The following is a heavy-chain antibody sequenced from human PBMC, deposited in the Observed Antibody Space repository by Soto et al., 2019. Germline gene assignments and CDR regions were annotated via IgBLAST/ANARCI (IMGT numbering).Heavy chain of an antibody. CDR2: IIPIFGTT. J-gene: IGHJ4*02. Sequence: QVQLVQSGAEVKEPGSAVKVSCKAPADSFSSYGISWVRQAPGQRLEWMGGIIPIFGTTNYAEKFQGRVTITADESTNTAYMELSSLRSEDTALYYCARVFPDGWVEPGVVRGYLDTWGRGTLVTVSS. CDR1: ADSFSSYG. D-gene: IGHD3-3*01. CDR3: ARVFPDGWVEPGVVRGYLDT. V-gene: IGHV1-69*01.